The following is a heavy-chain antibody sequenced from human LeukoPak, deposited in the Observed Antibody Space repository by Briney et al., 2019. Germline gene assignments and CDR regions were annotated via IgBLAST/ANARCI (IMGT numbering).Heavy chain of an antibody. J-gene: IGHJ4*02. Sequence: PGGSLRLSCAASGFTFSSYSMSWVRQAPGKGLEWVSAISGTTDSTYYADSVKGRFTISRDNSKDTLYLQMNSLRAEDTAVYYCAKTTGDWRNYFDYWGQGALVTVSS. D-gene: IGHD7-27*01. CDR2: ISGTTDST. CDR3: AKTTGDWRNYFDY. CDR1: GFTFSSYS. V-gene: IGHV3-23*01.